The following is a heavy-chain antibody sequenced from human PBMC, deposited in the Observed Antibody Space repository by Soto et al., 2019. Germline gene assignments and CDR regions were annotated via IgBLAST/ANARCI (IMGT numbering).Heavy chain of an antibody. CDR3: TKTPRSYYYYMDV. CDR2: ISGSGSDR. D-gene: IGHD3-10*01. Sequence: EVQVLESGGGLVQPGGSLRLSCVASGFTFSTYAMNWVRQAPGKGLEWVSGISGSGSDRYYAYSVRGRFTISRDNSNNSLNLQMDSLRAEDTAIYYCTKTPRSYYYYMDVWGKGTTVTVSS. J-gene: IGHJ6*03. V-gene: IGHV3-23*01. CDR1: GFTFSTYA.